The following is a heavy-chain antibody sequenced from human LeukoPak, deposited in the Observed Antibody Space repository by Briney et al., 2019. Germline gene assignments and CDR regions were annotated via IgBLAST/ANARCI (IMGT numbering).Heavy chain of an antibody. V-gene: IGHV3-48*01. CDR2: ISSSSSTI. Sequence: PGGSLRLSCAASGFTFSSYSMNWVRQAPGKGLEWVSYISSSSSTIYYADSVKGRFTISRDNAKNSLYLQMNSLKTEDTAVYYCTTSGLEWLSPNYYFDYWGQGTLVTVSS. CDR3: TTSGLEWLSPNYYFDY. D-gene: IGHD3-3*01. J-gene: IGHJ4*02. CDR1: GFTFSSYS.